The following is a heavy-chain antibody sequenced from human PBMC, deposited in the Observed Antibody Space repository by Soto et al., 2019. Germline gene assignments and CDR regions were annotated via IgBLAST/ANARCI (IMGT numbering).Heavy chain of an antibody. CDR2: INPSGGST. CDR3: ARDLYSSSSWSGMDV. J-gene: IGHJ6*02. V-gene: IGHV1-46*01. Sequence: APVKGSCKASGFTFTIFYMHWVRQAPGQGLQWMGLINPSGGSTSYAQKFQGRVTMTRDTSTSTVYMELSSLRSEDTAVYYCARDLYSSSSWSGMDVWGQGTTVTVS. D-gene: IGHD6-6*01. CDR1: GFTFTIFY.